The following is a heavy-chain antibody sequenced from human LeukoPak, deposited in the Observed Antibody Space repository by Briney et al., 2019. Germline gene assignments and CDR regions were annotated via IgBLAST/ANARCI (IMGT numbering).Heavy chain of an antibody. V-gene: IGHV3-21*01. D-gene: IGHD6-6*01. CDR2: ISSSSGYK. J-gene: IGHJ4*02. Sequence: GGSLRLSCAVSGFTFSSYSMTWVRQAPGKGLEWVSSISSSSGYKYYADSVKGRFTISRDNAKNSLYLQMDSLRAEDAAVYYCARTSGESTAALRAPFDYWGQGTLATVSS. CDR1: GFTFSSYS. CDR3: ARTSGESTAALRAPFDY.